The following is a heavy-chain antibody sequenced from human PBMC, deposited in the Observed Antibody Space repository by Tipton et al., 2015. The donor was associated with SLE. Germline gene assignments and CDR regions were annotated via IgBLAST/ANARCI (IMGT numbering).Heavy chain of an antibody. D-gene: IGHD3-16*01. CDR1: GGSISSGSYY. CDR3: ARDQMIRGFDP. Sequence: TLSLTCTVSGGSISSGSYYWSWIRQPAGKGLEWIGHNYTSGSTNYNPSLKSRVTISVDTSKNQFSLKLSSVTAADTAVYYCARDQMIRGFDPWGQGTLVTVSS. V-gene: IGHV4-61*09. J-gene: IGHJ5*02. CDR2: NYTSGST.